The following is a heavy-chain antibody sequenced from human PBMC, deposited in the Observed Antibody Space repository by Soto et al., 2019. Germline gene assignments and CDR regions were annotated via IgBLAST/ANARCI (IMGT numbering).Heavy chain of an antibody. CDR3: AAGDYSYYYAMDV. Sequence: QVQLVESGGGVVQPGRSLRLSCAASGFTFSSYGMHWVRQAPGKGLEWVALISYDGSNKYYADSVKGRFTISRDNSKNTLYLQMNSLRAEDTAVYYCAAGDYSYYYAMDVWGQGTTVTVSS. CDR1: GFTFSSYG. D-gene: IGHD4-17*01. J-gene: IGHJ6*02. CDR2: ISYDGSNK. V-gene: IGHV3-30*03.